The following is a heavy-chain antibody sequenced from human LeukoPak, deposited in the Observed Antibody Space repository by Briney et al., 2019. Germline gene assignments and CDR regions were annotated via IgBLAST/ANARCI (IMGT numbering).Heavy chain of an antibody. CDR1: GFTFGSYA. D-gene: IGHD3-22*01. CDR3: AIMHGYYDGSGYWVQ. J-gene: IGHJ4*02. Sequence: PGGSLRLSCAASGFTFGSYAMSWVRQAPGKGLEWVSFISPNADRTSKADSVEGRFTISRDNPRNTLYLQMNSLRDDGTAVYYCAIMHGYYDGSGYWVQWGQGTLATVSS. V-gene: IGHV3-23*01. CDR2: ISPNADRT.